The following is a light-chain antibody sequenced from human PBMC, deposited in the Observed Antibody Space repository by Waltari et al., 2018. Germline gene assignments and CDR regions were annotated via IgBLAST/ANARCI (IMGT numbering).Light chain of an antibody. CDR3: QQYYRSRT. Sequence: DIVMTQSPDSLAVSLGERTTLNCKSSQSVLYHSNVKNYLAWYQQKPGQPPKLLISWASTRESGVPDRFSGGESGTDFTLTISRVQAEDVAVYYCQQYYRSRTFGQGTKVEI. CDR1: QSVLYHSNVKNY. V-gene: IGKV4-1*01. J-gene: IGKJ1*01. CDR2: WAS.